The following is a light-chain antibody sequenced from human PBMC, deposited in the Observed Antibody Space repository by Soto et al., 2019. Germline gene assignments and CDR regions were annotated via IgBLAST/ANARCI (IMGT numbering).Light chain of an antibody. V-gene: IGKV2-24*01. CDR1: QGLAHSDGNTY. CDR3: VAAAPLPHV. Sequence: DFVLTQTPLSLNATLGQPASISCTSSQGLAHSDGNTYLSWLQQRPGQPPRLLIYKTSNRFSGVPDRISGSGAGTDFTPKISKAEAEDVGVYCCVAAAPLPHVFGHGPEVEIK. CDR2: KTS. J-gene: IGKJ1*01.